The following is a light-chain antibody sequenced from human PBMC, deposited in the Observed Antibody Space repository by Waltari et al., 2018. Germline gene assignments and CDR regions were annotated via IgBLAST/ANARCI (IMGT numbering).Light chain of an antibody. CDR3: QQYNTYST. CDR2: KAS. Sequence: DIQMTQFPSTLSASVGGRVTITCRASQSVSSWLAWYQQKPGKAPKLLIYKASTLEGGVPSRFSGSGSGTEFTLTISSLQPDDFATYYCQQYNTYSTFGQGTKVDIK. V-gene: IGKV1-5*03. CDR1: QSVSSW. J-gene: IGKJ1*01.